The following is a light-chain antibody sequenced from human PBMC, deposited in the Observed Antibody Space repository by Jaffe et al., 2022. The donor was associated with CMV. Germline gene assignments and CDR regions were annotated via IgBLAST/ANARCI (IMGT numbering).Light chain of an antibody. V-gene: IGKV2-30*02. CDR1: QSLVHSDGNTY. J-gene: IGKJ5*01. CDR2: KVS. CDR3: IQGTHWPRT. Sequence: DVVLTQSPLSLPVTLGQPASISCTSSQSLVHSDGNTYLNWFQQRPGQSPRRLLYKVSNRDSGVPDRFSGSGSGTDFTLKISRVEAEDVGVYYCIQGTHWPRTFGQGTRLEIK.